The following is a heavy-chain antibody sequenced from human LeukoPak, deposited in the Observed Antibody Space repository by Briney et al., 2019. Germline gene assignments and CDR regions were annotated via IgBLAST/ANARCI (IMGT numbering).Heavy chain of an antibody. CDR2: INPNSGGT. CDR1: GYTFTGYY. V-gene: IGHV1-2*02. CDR3: ATLVGATTFSDY. Sequence: ASVKVSCKASGYTFTGYYMHWVRQAPGQALEWMGWINPNSGGTNYAQKFQGRVTMTRDTSISTAYMELSRLRSDDTAVYYCATLVGATTFSDYWGQGTLVTVSS. D-gene: IGHD1-26*01. J-gene: IGHJ4*02.